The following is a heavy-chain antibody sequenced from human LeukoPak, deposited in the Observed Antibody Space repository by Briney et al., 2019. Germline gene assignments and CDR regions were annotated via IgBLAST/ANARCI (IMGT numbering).Heavy chain of an antibody. CDR2: INHSGST. CDR3: ARGPTYYYDSSGYSFFFQH. V-gene: IGHV4-34*01. D-gene: IGHD3-22*01. J-gene: IGHJ1*01. Sequence: SETLSLTCAVYGGSFSGYYWSWIRQPPGKGLEWIGEINHSGSTNYNPSLKSRVTISVDTSKNQFSLKLSSVNAADTAVYYCARGPTYYYDSSGYSFFFQHWGQGTLVTVSS. CDR1: GGSFSGYY.